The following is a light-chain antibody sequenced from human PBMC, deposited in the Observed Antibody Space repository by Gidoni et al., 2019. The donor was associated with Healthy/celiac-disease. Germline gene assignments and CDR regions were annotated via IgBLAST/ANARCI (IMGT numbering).Light chain of an antibody. V-gene: IGKV3-20*01. CDR2: SAS. Sequence: EIVLTQSPGTLSLSPGERATLSCRASQSVSSGYLAWYQQKPGQAPRLIIYSASSGSGTDFTLTISRLEPEDFAVYYCQQYDSAPLTFXGXTKVEIK. J-gene: IGKJ4*01. CDR1: QSVSSGY. CDR3: QQYDSAPLT.